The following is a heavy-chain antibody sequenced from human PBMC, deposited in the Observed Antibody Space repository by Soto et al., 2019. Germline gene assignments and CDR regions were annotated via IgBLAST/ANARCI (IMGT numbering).Heavy chain of an antibody. J-gene: IGHJ4*02. CDR1: GFTFDKVW. CDR3: TPGRDELLY. Sequence: EVQLVESGGGLVKPGGSLRLSCAVSGFTFDKVWMNWVRQAPGKGLEWVGRIKSKTDSGTTDYAAPVKGRFTISRDDSKNMLYLQMNSLKTADTDMYSCTPGRDELLYWGQGTLVTVSS. V-gene: IGHV3-15*07. CDR2: IKSKTDSGTT. D-gene: IGHD1-26*01.